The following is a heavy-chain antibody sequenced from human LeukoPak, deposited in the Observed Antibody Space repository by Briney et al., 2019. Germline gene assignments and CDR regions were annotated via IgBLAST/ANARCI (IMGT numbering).Heavy chain of an antibody. D-gene: IGHD1-26*01. CDR2: IYTGGTT. CDR1: GFTVSNNY. J-gene: IGHJ6*02. Sequence: GGSLRLSCAASGFTVSNNYMSWVRQAPGKGLEWVSVIYTGGTTYYANSVKGRFTISRDNSKNTLYLQMNSLRAEDTAVYYCAKSPGTYSYYSYLDVWGQGTTVTVSS. CDR3: AKSPGTYSYYSYLDV. V-gene: IGHV3-66*01.